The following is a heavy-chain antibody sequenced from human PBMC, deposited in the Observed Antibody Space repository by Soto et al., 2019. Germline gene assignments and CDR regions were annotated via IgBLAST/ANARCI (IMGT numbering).Heavy chain of an antibody. D-gene: IGHD4-17*01. V-gene: IGHV3-48*01. J-gene: IGHJ4*02. Sequence: EVQLVESGGGLVQPGGSLRLSCAASGFSFSSYSMNWVRQAPGKGLEWLSLSSSDLTTKFYADSVKGRFTISRDSAKKSLYLQMNSLTAEDTAVYYCARGAFYGDHIVEGYFDYWGQGTLVTVSS. CDR3: ARGAFYGDHIVEGYFDY. CDR1: GFSFSSYS. CDR2: SSSDLTTK.